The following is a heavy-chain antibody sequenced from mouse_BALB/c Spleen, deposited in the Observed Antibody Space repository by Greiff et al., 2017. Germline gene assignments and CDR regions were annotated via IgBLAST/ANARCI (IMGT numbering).Heavy chain of an antibody. CDR3: ARNSNYDAWFAY. CDR1: GFSLTSYG. CDR2: IWSGGST. Sequence: VQRVESGPGLVQPSQSLSITCTVSGFSLTSYGVHWVRQSPGKGLEWLGVIWSGGSTDYNAAFISRLSISKDNSKSQVFFKMNSLQADDTAINYCARNSNYDAWFAYWGQGTLVTVSA. J-gene: IGHJ3*01. D-gene: IGHD2-5*01. V-gene: IGHV2-4-1*01.